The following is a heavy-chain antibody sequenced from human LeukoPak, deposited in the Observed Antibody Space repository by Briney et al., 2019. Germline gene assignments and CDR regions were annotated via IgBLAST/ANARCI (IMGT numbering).Heavy chain of an antibody. CDR1: GFTFSSYA. CDR3: ARGSPIGYSSGWSSNFDY. D-gene: IGHD6-19*01. Sequence: QSGGSLRLSCAASGFTFSSYAMHWVRQAPGKGLEWVAVISYDGSNKYYADSVKGRFTISRDNSKNTLYLQMNSLRAEDTAVYYCARGSPIGYSSGWSSNFDYWGQGTLVTVSS. J-gene: IGHJ4*02. CDR2: ISYDGSNK. V-gene: IGHV3-30-3*01.